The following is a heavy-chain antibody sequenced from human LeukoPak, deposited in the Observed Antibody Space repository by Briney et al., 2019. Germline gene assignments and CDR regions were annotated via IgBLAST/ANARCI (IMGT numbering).Heavy chain of an antibody. Sequence: ESGPTLVKPTQTLTLTCTFSGFSLSTSGVGVGWIRQPPGKALEWLALIYWNDDKRYSPSLKSRLTITKDTSKNQVVLTMTNMDPVDTATYYCAHFSLSSSWYGVEMNWFDPWGQGTLVTVSS. CDR1: GFSLSTSGVG. D-gene: IGHD6-13*01. CDR3: AHFSLSSSWYGVEMNWFDP. J-gene: IGHJ5*02. CDR2: IYWNDDK. V-gene: IGHV2-5*01.